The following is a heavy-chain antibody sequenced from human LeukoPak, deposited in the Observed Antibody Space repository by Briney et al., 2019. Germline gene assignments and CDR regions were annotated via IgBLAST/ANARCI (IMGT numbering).Heavy chain of an antibody. V-gene: IGHV3-23*01. D-gene: IGHD6-13*01. Sequence: GWSLRLSCAASGLTFNSYAMSWVRQAPGKGLEWVSVIGGGTGSTYYADSVKGRFTISRDNSKNTLYLQMNSLRAEDTAIYYCASGDSSSWYSFDYWGQGTLVTVSS. J-gene: IGHJ4*02. CDR2: IGGGTGST. CDR1: GLTFNSYA. CDR3: ASGDSSSWYSFDY.